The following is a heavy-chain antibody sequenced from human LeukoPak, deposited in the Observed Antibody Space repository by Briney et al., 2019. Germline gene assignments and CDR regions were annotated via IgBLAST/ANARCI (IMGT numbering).Heavy chain of an antibody. Sequence: KTSETLSLTCTVSGGSISTYCWSWIRQPPGKGLEWIGYIYYSGSTNYNPSLKSRVTISVDTSKNQFSLKLSSVTAADTAVYYCARDPSGSYYLSGAFDIWGQGTMITVSS. D-gene: IGHD1-26*01. CDR3: ARDPSGSYYLSGAFDI. V-gene: IGHV4-59*01. CDR1: GGSISTYC. CDR2: IYYSGST. J-gene: IGHJ3*02.